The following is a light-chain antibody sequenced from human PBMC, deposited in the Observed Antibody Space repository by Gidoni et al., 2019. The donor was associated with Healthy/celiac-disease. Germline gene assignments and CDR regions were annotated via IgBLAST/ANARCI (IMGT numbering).Light chain of an antibody. J-gene: IGKJ5*01. CDR3: QQYNSYPIT. CDR2: KAS. V-gene: IGKV1-5*03. CDR1: QSISSW. Sequence: DIQMTQSPSTLSASVGDRVTTTCRASQSISSWLAWYQQKPGKAPKLLIYKASSLESGVPSRFSGRGSGTEFTLTISSLQPDDFATYYCQQYNSYPITFGQGTRLEIK.